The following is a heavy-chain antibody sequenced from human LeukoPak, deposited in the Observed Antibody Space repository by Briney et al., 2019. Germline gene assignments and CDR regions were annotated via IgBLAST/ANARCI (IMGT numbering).Heavy chain of an antibody. CDR3: ARESSSSWRDFNY. D-gene: IGHD6-13*01. Sequence: GGSLRLSCAASGFTFSSYSMNWVRQAPGKGLEWVSYISSSSSTIYYADSVKGRFTISRDNAKNSLYLQMNSLRAEDTAVYYCARESSSSWRDFNYWGQGTLVTVSS. J-gene: IGHJ4*02. CDR1: GFTFSSYS. CDR2: ISSSSSTI. V-gene: IGHV3-48*01.